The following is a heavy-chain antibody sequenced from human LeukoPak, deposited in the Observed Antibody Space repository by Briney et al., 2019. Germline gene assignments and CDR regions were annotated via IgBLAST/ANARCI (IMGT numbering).Heavy chain of an antibody. CDR1: GGSISSYY. CDR3: ARQSSHEYSRPHFDS. V-gene: IGHV4-59*08. CDR2: IYYTGNT. Sequence: SETLSLTCNVSGGSISSYYWSWIRQSPGKGLEWIGYIYYTGNTNYNPSLKSRVTMSVDTSKNQFSLKVISVTAADTAVYYCARQSSHEYSRPHFDSWGQGTLVTVSS. J-gene: IGHJ4*02. D-gene: IGHD6-6*01.